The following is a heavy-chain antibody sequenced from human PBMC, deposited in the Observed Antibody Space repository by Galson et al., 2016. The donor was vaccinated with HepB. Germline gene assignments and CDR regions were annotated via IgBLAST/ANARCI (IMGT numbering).Heavy chain of an antibody. CDR3: TRGTLGTTASMAFDY. CDR1: GGSISDNSW. V-gene: IGHV4-4*02. Sequence: SETLSLTCAVSGGSISDNSWWTWVRQSPGKELEWIGEIYQTGTAHYNPSFTSRATISVDKSKNQISLRLNSVTAADTAVYYCTRGTLGTTASMAFDYWGQGTLVRVSS. D-gene: IGHD1-26*01. J-gene: IGHJ4*02. CDR2: IYQTGTA.